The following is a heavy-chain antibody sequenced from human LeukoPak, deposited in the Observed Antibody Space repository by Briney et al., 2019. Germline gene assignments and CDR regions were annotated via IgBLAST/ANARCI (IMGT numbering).Heavy chain of an antibody. V-gene: IGHV4-31*03. Sequence: PSQTLSLTCTVSGGSISSGGYYWSWIRQHPGKGLEWIGYTYYSGSTYYNPSLKSRVTISVDTSKNQFSLKLSSVTAADTAVYYCARGWIQRHDAFDIWGQGTMVTVSS. CDR1: GGSISSGGYY. CDR3: ARGWIQRHDAFDI. J-gene: IGHJ3*02. D-gene: IGHD5-12*01. CDR2: TYYSGST.